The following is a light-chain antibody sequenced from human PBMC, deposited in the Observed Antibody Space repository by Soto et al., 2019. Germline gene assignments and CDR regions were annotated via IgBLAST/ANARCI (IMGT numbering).Light chain of an antibody. CDR2: EAS. CDR1: ESVSTV. J-gene: IGKJ1*01. CDR3: QQRSNWPWT. V-gene: IGKV3-11*01. Sequence: KLSVVALSLYTGKIATLACRASESVSTVLAWYQQKPGQAPRLLIYEASSRATGIPARFSGGGSGTVFTLTISRLQPEDFALYYCQQRSNWPWTFAQGTKVDI.